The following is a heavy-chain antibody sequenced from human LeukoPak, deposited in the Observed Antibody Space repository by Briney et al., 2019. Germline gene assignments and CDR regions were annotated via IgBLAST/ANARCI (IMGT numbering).Heavy chain of an antibody. J-gene: IGHJ4*02. V-gene: IGHV3-23*01. Sequence: PGGSLRLSCAASGFAFSSQAMGWVRQAPGKGPEWDSVIRDRGSTTYYPDSANGRFPISRANPNNILFLQMNSRRAEDTAVYYCARDARRTSGWYFFDYWGQGTLVTVSS. CDR3: ARDARRTSGWYFFDY. CDR1: GFAFSSQA. D-gene: IGHD6-19*01. CDR2: IRDRGSTT.